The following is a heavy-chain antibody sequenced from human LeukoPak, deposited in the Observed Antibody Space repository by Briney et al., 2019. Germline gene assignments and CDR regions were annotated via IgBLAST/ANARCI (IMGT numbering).Heavy chain of an antibody. J-gene: IGHJ3*02. D-gene: IGHD3-22*01. Sequence: GGSLRLSCAASGFTFSSYAMSWVRQAPGKGLEGVSAISCSGGSTYYADSVKGRFTISRDNSKNTLYLQMNSLRAEDTAVYYYAKDYYDRSGYPPLDAFDIWGQGTMVTVSS. CDR2: ISCSGGST. CDR1: GFTFSSYA. CDR3: AKDYYDRSGYPPLDAFDI. V-gene: IGHV3-23*01.